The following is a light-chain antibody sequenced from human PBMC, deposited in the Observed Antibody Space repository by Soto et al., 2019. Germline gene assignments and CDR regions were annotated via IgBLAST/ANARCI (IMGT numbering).Light chain of an antibody. Sequence: EVVMTQSPATLSVSPGERATLSCRASQSVSRDLAWYQQKPGQPPRLLMYDASTRAPGIPARFSGSGSGTEFTLTISSLQSEDTALYYCQQYNKWPPITFGQGTRLETK. V-gene: IGKV3D-15*01. CDR2: DAS. J-gene: IGKJ5*01. CDR1: QSVSRD. CDR3: QQYNKWPPIT.